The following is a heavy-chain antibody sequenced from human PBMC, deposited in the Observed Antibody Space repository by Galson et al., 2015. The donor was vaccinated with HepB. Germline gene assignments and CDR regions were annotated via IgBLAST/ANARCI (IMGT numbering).Heavy chain of an antibody. CDR1: GFTFSSYW. J-gene: IGHJ3*02. CDR3: ARIKGGVIAYDAFDI. Sequence: SLRLSCAASGFTFSSYWMHWVRQDPGKGLVWVSRINSDGSSTTYADSVKGRFTTSRDNAKNTLYLQMNSLRAEDTAVYYCARIKGGVIAYDAFDIWGQGTMVTVSS. V-gene: IGHV3-74*01. CDR2: INSDGSST. D-gene: IGHD3-16*02.